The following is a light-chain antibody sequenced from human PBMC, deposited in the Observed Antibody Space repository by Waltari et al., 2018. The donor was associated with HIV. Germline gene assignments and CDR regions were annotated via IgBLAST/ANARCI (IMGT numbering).Light chain of an antibody. CDR2: VGTNGSH. Sequence: QVVLTQSPSASASLGASVKLTCTLSSGHNNYAIAWHQQQPEKGPRYLMRVGTNGSHIKGDGIPDRFSSSSSGTERCLIISSLQSEDEADYYCQTWDTGIQVSGGGTKLTVL. J-gene: IGLJ3*02. CDR1: SGHNNYA. CDR3: QTWDTGIQV. V-gene: IGLV4-69*01.